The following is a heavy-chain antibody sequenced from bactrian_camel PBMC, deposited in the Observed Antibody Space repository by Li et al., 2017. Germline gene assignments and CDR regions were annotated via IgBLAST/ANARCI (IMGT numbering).Heavy chain of an antibody. J-gene: IGHJ4*01. Sequence: HVQLVESGGDSVQAGGSLRLSCVASGFTYRRYCMGWFRQAPGMEREGVAGIDNNGITRYVDSVQGRFTISQDSAKNTVYLQMNSLKPEDTAMYYCAAAAGLLGGTCVDEYRYWGQGTQVTVS. CDR1: GFTYRRYC. CDR2: IDNNGIT. CDR3: AAAAGLLGGTCVDEYRY. V-gene: IGHV3S9*01. D-gene: IGHD6*01.